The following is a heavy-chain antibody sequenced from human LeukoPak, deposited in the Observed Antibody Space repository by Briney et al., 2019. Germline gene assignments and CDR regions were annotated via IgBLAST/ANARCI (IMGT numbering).Heavy chain of an antibody. Sequence: GGSLRLSCAASGFIFSSYNMNWVRQAPGKGLEWVSSISSSSSSIYYADSVKGRFTISRDNSKNTLYLQMNSLRAEDTAVYYCAKVWHYYDSSGYNDAFDIWGQGTMVTVSS. CDR3: AKVWHYYDSSGYNDAFDI. CDR1: GFIFSSYN. D-gene: IGHD3-22*01. V-gene: IGHV3-21*04. CDR2: ISSSSSSI. J-gene: IGHJ3*02.